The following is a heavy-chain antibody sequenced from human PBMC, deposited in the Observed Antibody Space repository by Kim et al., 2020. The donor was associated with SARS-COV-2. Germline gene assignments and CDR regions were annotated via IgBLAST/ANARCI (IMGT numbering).Heavy chain of an antibody. V-gene: IGHV3-30-3*01. CDR2: ISYDGSNK. CDR3: ATPTNYDFWSGFYYFDY. D-gene: IGHD3-3*01. J-gene: IGHJ4*02. CDR1: GFTFSSYA. Sequence: GGSLRLSCAASGFTFSSYAMHWVRQAPGKGLEWVAVISYDGSNKYYADSVKDRFTISRDNSKNTLYLQMNSLRAEDTAVYYCATPTNYDFWSGFYYFDYWGQGTLVTVSS.